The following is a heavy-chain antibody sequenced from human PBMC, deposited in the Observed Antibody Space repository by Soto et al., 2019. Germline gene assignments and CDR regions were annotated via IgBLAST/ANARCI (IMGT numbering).Heavy chain of an antibody. CDR1: AFTFSSYA. J-gene: IGHJ6*02. Sequence: GGSLRLSCAGSAFTFSSYAVSWVRQAPGEGLEWVSTISGGAGSTLYADSVKGRFTISRDKSNNTLYLQMNSLRAEDTAVYYCAKDQFTVTTGMMGYYYYGMDVWGQGTTVTVSS. CDR3: AKDQFTVTTGMMGYYYYGMDV. D-gene: IGHD4-17*01. CDR2: ISGGAGST. V-gene: IGHV3-23*01.